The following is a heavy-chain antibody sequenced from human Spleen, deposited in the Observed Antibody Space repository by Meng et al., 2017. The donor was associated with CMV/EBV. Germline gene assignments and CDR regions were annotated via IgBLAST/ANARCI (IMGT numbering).Heavy chain of an antibody. CDR3: ARGGTIFGVVIKRPYYYYYGMDV. CDR2: IHYSGST. D-gene: IGHD3-3*01. V-gene: IGHV4-59*01. J-gene: IGHJ6*02. Sequence: ESLKISCAASGFSFSSYWMSWIRQPPGKGLEWIGYIHYSGSTNYNPSLKSRVTMSIDTSKNQFSLKLSSVTAADAAIYYCARGGTIFGVVIKRPYYYYYGMDVWGQGTTVTVSS. CDR1: GFSFSSYW.